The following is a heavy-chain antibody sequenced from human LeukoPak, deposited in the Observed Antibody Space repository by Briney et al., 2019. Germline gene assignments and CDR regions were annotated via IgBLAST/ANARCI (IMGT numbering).Heavy chain of an antibody. CDR1: GASVYSGDYY. CDR3: ARRGVFGSDNYFEY. D-gene: IGHD3-10*01. CDR2: VYYSGST. V-gene: IGHV4-39*01. Sequence: PSETLSLTCSVFGASVYSGDYYWVWIRQPPGKGLEYIGAVYYSGSTFDNPSLSGRITMSVDTSKNQFSLNLASVTATDTAVYYCARRGVFGSDNYFEYWGQGILVIVSS. J-gene: IGHJ4*01.